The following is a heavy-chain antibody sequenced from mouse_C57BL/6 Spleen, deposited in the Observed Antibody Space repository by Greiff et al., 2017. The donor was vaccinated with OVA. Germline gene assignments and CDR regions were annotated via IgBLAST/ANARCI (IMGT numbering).Heavy chain of an antibody. V-gene: IGHV1-55*01. J-gene: IGHJ2*01. CDR2: IYPGSGST. CDR3: ARSLDDY. Sequence: LVESGAELVKPGASVKMSCKASGYTFTSYWITWVKQRPGQGLEWIGDIYPGSGSTNYNEKFKSKATLTVDTSSSTAYMQLSSLTSEDSAVYYCARSLDDYWGQGTTLTVSS. CDR1: GYTFTSYW.